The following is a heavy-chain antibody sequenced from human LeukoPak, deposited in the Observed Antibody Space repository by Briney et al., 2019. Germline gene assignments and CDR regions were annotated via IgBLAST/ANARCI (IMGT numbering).Heavy chain of an antibody. CDR2: INPSGGST. Sequence: GASVKVSCKASGYTFTSYYMHWVRQAPGQGLERMGIINPSGGSTSYAQKFQGRVTMTRDTSTSTVYMELSSLRSEDTAVYYCAILTTDENEDFDYWGQGTLVTVSS. V-gene: IGHV1-46*01. J-gene: IGHJ4*02. D-gene: IGHD4-17*01. CDR3: AILTTDENEDFDY. CDR1: GYTFTSYY.